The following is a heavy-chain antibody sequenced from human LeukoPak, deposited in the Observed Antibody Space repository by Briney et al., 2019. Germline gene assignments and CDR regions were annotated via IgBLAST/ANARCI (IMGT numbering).Heavy chain of an antibody. V-gene: IGHV3-74*01. CDR3: LLGWEPPDAFDI. CDR1: GFTFSSYW. J-gene: IGHJ3*02. D-gene: IGHD4-23*01. Sequence: PGGSLRLSCAASGFTFSSYWMHWVRQAPGKGLVWVSRINSDGSSTNYADAVKGRFTISRDNAENTLYLQMNSLRAEDTAVYYCLLGWEPPDAFDIWGQGTMVSVSS. CDR2: INSDGSST.